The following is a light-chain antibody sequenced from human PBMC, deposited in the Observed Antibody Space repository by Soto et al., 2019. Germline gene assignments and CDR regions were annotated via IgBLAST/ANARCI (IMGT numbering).Light chain of an antibody. Sequence: QSALTQPRSVSGSPGQSVTISCTGTSSDVGGYDYVSWFQHHPGKVPKPMIYDVTKRPSGVPDRFSASKSGNTASLTISGLQAEYEADYYCCSYGGYFWVFGGGTKLTV. J-gene: IGLJ3*02. CDR1: SSDVGGYDY. CDR3: CSYGGYFWV. CDR2: DVT. V-gene: IGLV2-11*01.